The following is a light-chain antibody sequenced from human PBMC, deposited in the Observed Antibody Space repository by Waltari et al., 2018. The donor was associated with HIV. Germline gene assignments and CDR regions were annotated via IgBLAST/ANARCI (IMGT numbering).Light chain of an antibody. CDR3: CSYAGSSTFVV. J-gene: IGLJ2*01. Sequence: QSALPQPASLSGPPGQSSTISCTGTSSDVGSDYLLSWYQQHPGKTPQLMIYEVSKRPSGVSNRFSGSKSGNTASLTISGLQAEDEADYYCCSYAGSSTFVVFGGGTKLTVL. V-gene: IGLV2-23*02. CDR1: SSDVGSDYL. CDR2: EVS.